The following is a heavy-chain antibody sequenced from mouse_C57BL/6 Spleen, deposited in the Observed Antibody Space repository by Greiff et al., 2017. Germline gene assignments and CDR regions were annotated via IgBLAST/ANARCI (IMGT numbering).Heavy chain of an antibody. CDR3: ASYYDYDRYYAMDY. CDR2: ISYDGSN. V-gene: IGHV3-6*01. J-gene: IGHJ4*01. Sequence: EVKLQESGPGLVKPSQSLSLTCSVTGYSITSGYYWNWIRQFPGNKLEWMGYISYDGSNNYNPSLKNRISITRDTSKNQFFLKLNSVTTEDTATYYCASYYDYDRYYAMDYWGQGTSVTVSS. CDR1: GYSITSGYY. D-gene: IGHD2-4*01.